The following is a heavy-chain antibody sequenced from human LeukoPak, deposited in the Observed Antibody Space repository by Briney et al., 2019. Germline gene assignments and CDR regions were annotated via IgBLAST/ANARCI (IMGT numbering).Heavy chain of an antibody. D-gene: IGHD3-22*01. V-gene: IGHV4-34*01. Sequence: AETLSLTCAVYGGSFSGYYWSWLRQPPGKGLEWIGEINHSGSTNYNPSLKSRVTISVDTSKNQFSLKLSSVTAADTAVYYCARIPSGYYDSSGYEADDYWGQGTLVTVSS. CDR3: ARIPSGYYDSSGYEADDY. CDR1: GGSFSGYY. CDR2: INHSGST. J-gene: IGHJ4*02.